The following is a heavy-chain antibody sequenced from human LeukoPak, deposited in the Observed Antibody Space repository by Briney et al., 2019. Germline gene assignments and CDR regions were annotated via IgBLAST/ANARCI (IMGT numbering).Heavy chain of an antibody. Sequence: GGSLRLSCAASGFTVSSNYMSWVRQAPGKGLEWVSVIYSGGSTYYADSVKGRFTISRDNSKNTLYLQMNSLRAEDTAVYYCARSPIDYGDLNWFDPWGQGTPVTLSS. CDR3: ARSPIDYGDLNWFDP. CDR2: IYSGGST. D-gene: IGHD4-17*01. CDR1: GFTVSSNY. J-gene: IGHJ5*02. V-gene: IGHV3-53*01.